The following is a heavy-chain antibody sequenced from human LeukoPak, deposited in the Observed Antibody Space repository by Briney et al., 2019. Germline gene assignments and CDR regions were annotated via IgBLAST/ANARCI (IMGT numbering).Heavy chain of an antibody. V-gene: IGHV4-39*07. CDR3: ARGNSTYYYYYMDV. CDR2: IYYSGST. J-gene: IGHJ6*03. Sequence: SETLSLTCTVSGGSISSSSYYWGWIRQPPGKGLEWTGSIYYSGSTYYNPSLKSRVTISVDTSKNQFSLKLSSVTAADTAVYYCARGNSTYYYYYMDVWGKGTTVTVSS. CDR1: GGSISSSSYY. D-gene: IGHD2/OR15-2a*01.